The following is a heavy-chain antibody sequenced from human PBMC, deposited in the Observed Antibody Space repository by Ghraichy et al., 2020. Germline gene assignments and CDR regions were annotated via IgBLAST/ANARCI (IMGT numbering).Heavy chain of an antibody. CDR3: AVLASNGVDV. Sequence: LSLTCTVSGGSVTSDPYSWTWVRQPSGKGLEWIGYIYHSGSAFLNPSLKSRVAISVDRSENQFSLKLSSVSAADTAVYYCAVLASNGVDVWGQGTKVTVSS. CDR1: GGSVTSDPYS. D-gene: IGHD3-3*01. J-gene: IGHJ6*02. V-gene: IGHV4-30-2*01. CDR2: IYHSGSA.